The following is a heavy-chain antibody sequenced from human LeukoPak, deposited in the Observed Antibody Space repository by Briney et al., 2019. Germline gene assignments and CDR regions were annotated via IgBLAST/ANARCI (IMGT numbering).Heavy chain of an antibody. CDR1: GYTLTELS. V-gene: IGHV1-24*01. CDR2: FDPEDGET. Sequence: WASVKVSRKVSGYTLTELSMHWVRQAPGKGLEWMGGFDPEDGETIYAQKFQGRVTMTEDTSTDTAYMELSSLRSEDTAVYYCAKSGGSSTYSHVDYWGQGTLVTVSS. CDR3: AKSGGSSTYSHVDY. D-gene: IGHD2-2*01. J-gene: IGHJ4*02.